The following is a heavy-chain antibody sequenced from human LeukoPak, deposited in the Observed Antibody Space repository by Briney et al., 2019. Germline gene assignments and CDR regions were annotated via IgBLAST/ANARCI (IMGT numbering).Heavy chain of an antibody. CDR2: ISSSSSTI. D-gene: IGHD3-10*01. CDR1: GFTFSSYS. V-gene: IGHV3-48*04. CDR3: ARFRASGALDI. J-gene: IGHJ3*02. Sequence: PGGSLRLSCAASGFTFSSYSMNWVRQAPGKGLEWVSYISSSSSTIYYADSVKGRFTISRDNAKNSLYLQMNSLRAEDTAVYYCARFRASGALDIWGRGTVVTVSS.